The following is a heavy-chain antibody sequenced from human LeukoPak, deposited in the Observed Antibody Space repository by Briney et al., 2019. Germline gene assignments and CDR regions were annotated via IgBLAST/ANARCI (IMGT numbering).Heavy chain of an antibody. D-gene: IGHD1-7*01. V-gene: IGHV1-18*01. Sequence: ASVKVSCKASGYTFTSYGISWVRQAPGQGLEWMGGVSGYNGNTNYAQKLQGRVTMTTDTSTSTAYMELSSLRSEDTAVSYCARGPGTTNKKIRKFNYYYYYMDVWGKGTTVTVSS. J-gene: IGHJ6*03. CDR3: ARGPGTTNKKIRKFNYYYYYMDV. CDR1: GYTFTSYG. CDR2: VSGYNGNT.